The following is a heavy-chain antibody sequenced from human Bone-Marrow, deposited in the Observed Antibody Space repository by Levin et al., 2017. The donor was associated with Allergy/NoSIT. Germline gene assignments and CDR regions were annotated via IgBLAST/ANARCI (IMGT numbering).Heavy chain of an antibody. CDR3: ARDLPETGYFDY. CDR2: VTGYHDT. J-gene: IGHJ4*02. CDR1: GYVFTIYT. Sequence: PLASVKVSCKASGYVFTIYTIHWVRQAPGQSLEWMGWVTGYHDTRYSQNFLGRLTFTRDTSATTAYMELSSLTSEDTAVYYCARDLPETGYFDYWGQGSLVSVSS. D-gene: IGHD3-22*01. V-gene: IGHV1-3*01.